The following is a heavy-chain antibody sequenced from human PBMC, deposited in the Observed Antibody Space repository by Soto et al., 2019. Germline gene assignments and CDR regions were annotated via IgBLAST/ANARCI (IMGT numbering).Heavy chain of an antibody. CDR2: INAGNGNT. D-gene: IGHD2-2*01. CDR3: ARDLRPTEGKYHGLVRGFDP. Sequence: ASVKVSCKASGYTFTSYAMHWVRQAPGQRLEWRGWINAGNGNTKYSQKFQGRVTITRDTSASTAYMELSSLRSEDTAVYYCARDLRPTEGKYHGLVRGFDPWDQGTLVTVSS. J-gene: IGHJ5*02. V-gene: IGHV1-3*01. CDR1: GYTFTSYA.